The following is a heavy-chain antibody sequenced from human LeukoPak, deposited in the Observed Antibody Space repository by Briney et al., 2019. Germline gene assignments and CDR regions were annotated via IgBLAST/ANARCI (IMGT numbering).Heavy chain of an antibody. J-gene: IGHJ3*02. CDR2: IYTSGST. Sequence: SETLSLTCTVSGGSISSGSYYWNWIRQPAGKGLEWIGRIYTSGSTNYNPSLKSRVTISVDTSKNQFSLKLSSVTAADTAVYYCARESWATVVTLLNAFDIWGQGTMVTVSS. CDR1: GGSISSGSYY. D-gene: IGHD4-23*01. V-gene: IGHV4-61*02. CDR3: ARESWATVVTLLNAFDI.